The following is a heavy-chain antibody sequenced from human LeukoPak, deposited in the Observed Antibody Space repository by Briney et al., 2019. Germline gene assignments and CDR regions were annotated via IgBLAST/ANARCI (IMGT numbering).Heavy chain of an antibody. D-gene: IGHD5-18*01. CDR2: IYDGGRT. CDR3: ARGVRGYSHGSRFDY. V-gene: IGHV3-53*01. J-gene: IGHJ4*02. Sequence: GGSLRLSCAASGFTVSSNYMSWVRQAPGKGLEWGSIIYDGGRTDYADSVKGRFTISRDSSKNTLYLQMNSLRAEDTAVYYCARGVRGYSHGSRFDYWGQGTLVTVSS. CDR1: GFTVSSNY.